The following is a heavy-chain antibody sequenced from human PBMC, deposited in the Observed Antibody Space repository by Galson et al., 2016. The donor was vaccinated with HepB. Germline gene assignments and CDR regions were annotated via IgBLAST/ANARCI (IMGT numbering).Heavy chain of an antibody. J-gene: IGHJ4*02. CDR1: GGSLSNTTYY. CDR3: ARQSVLPGGIFLWFELFDN. CDR2: IYYSGTT. V-gene: IGHV4-39*01. D-gene: IGHD3-10*01. Sequence: SETLSLTCTVSGGSLSNTTYYWGWIRQPPGKGLEWIGSIYYSGTTYNNPSLKNRVTMSVDTSRNQFSLSLTSVTAADTAVYYCARQSVLPGGIFLWFELFDNWGPGTLVTVSS.